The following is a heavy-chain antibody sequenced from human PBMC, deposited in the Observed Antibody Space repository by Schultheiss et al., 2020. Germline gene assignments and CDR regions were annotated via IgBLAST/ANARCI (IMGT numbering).Heavy chain of an antibody. CDR2: ISGSGGST. V-gene: IGHV3-23*01. D-gene: IGHD6-13*01. CDR1: GFTFSSYA. Sequence: GGSLRLSCAASGFTFSSYAMSWVRQAPGKGLEWVSAISGSGGSTYYADSVKGRFTISRDNSKNTLYLQMNSLRAEDTAVYYCAKVEAAAAPRGYYFDYWGQGTLVNVFS. J-gene: IGHJ4*02. CDR3: AKVEAAAAPRGYYFDY.